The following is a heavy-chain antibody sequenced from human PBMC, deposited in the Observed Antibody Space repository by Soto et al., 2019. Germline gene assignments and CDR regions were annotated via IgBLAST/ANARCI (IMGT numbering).Heavy chain of an antibody. V-gene: IGHV3-23*01. CDR1: GFTFSNFA. CDR2: ISGLGRTI. CDR3: VKDYIAVAGKGDYDS. D-gene: IGHD6-19*01. J-gene: IGHJ4*02. Sequence: EVQLLESGGGLVRPGGSLRLSCVASGFTFSNFAMGWVRQAPGRGLEWVSHISGLGRTIYYADSVKGRFTISRDNSKNTLYLQMDSLRAEDTAVYYCVKDYIAVAGKGDYDSWGQGTLVTVSS.